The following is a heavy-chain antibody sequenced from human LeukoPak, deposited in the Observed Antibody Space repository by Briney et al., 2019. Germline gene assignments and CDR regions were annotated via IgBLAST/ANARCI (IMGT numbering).Heavy chain of an antibody. CDR2: INPNSGGT. J-gene: IGHJ4*02. D-gene: IGHD2-21*01. CDR1: GYTFTCYY. CDR3: ARSDWSADFDY. V-gene: IGHV1-2*04. Sequence: ASVKVSCKASGYTFTCYYMHWVRQAPGQGLEWMGWINPNSGGTNYAQKFQGWVTMTRDTSISTAYMELSRLRSDDTAVYYCARSDWSADFDYWGQGTLVTVSS.